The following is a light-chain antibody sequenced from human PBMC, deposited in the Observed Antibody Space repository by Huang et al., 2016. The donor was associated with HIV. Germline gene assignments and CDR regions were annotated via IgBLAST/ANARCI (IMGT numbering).Light chain of an antibody. V-gene: IGKV3-20*01. CDR3: QQYSGSPRT. J-gene: IGKJ2*01. Sequence: EIVLTQSPGTLSLSPGERATLSCRASQTVTSGYLAWYQQKPGQAPRLLIFGSSTRATGIPDRFTGSGSGTVFTLTITRLEREDFAIYYCQQYSGSPRTFGQGTKLELK. CDR1: QTVTSGY. CDR2: GSS.